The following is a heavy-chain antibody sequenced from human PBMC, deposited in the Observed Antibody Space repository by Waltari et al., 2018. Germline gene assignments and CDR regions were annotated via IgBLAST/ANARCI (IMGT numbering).Heavy chain of an antibody. J-gene: IGHJ4*02. CDR2: IYTSGST. CDR3: ARGDGLYSSSWYYFDY. V-gene: IGHV4-61*02. Sequence: QVQLQESGPGLVKPSQTLSLTCTVSGGSISSGSYYWSWIRHPAGKGLEWIGRIYTSGSTNYNPSLKSRVTISVDTSKDQFSLKLSSVTAADTAVYYCARGDGLYSSSWYYFDYWGQGTLVTVSS. CDR1: GGSISSGSYY. D-gene: IGHD6-13*01.